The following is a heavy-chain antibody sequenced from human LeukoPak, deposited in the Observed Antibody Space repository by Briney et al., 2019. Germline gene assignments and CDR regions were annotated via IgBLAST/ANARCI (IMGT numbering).Heavy chain of an antibody. Sequence: GESLRISCKGSGYSFTSYWISWVRQMPGKGLERMGRIDPSDSYTNYSPSFQGHVTISADKSISTAYLQWSSLKASDTAMYYCARRLAAAGDLNWFDPWGQGTLVTVPS. CDR3: ARRLAAAGDLNWFDP. D-gene: IGHD6-13*01. CDR2: IDPSDSYT. V-gene: IGHV5-10-1*01. J-gene: IGHJ5*02. CDR1: GYSFTSYW.